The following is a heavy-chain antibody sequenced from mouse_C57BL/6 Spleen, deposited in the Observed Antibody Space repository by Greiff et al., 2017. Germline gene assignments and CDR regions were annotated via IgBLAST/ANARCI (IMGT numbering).Heavy chain of an antibody. V-gene: IGHV2-6*03. CDR3: ARGEGAYYAMDY. CDR1: GFSLTSYG. J-gene: IGHJ4*01. CDR2: IWSDGST. Sequence: QVQLKESGPGLVAPSQSLSITCTVSGFSLTSYGVHWVRQPPGKGLEWLVVIWSDGSTTYNSALKSRLGISKDNSKLQVFLKMNSLQAEDTAMYYCARGEGAYYAMDYWGQGTSVTVSS.